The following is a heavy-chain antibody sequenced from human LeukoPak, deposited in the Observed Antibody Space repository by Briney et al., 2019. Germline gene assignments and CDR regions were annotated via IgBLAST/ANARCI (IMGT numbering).Heavy chain of an antibody. J-gene: IGHJ3*02. V-gene: IGHV1-2*02. CDR3: ARVPIMIVVSDYEFDI. Sequence: ASVKVSCKASGYTFTGYYMHWVRQAPGQGLEWMGWINPNSGGTNYAQKFQGRVTMTRDTSISTAYMELSRLRSDDTAVYYCARVPIMIVVSDYEFDIWGQGKMVTVSS. D-gene: IGHD3-22*01. CDR2: INPNSGGT. CDR1: GYTFTGYY.